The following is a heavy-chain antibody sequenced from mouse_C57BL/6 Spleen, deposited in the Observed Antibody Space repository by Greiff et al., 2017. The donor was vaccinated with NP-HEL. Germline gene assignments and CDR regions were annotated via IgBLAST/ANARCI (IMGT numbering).Heavy chain of an antibody. CDR1: GYTFTSYW. CDR3: ARAQLRPLYFDV. V-gene: IGHV1-69*01. CDR2: IDPSDSYT. J-gene: IGHJ1*03. Sequence: VQLQQPGAELVMPGASVKLSCKASGYTFTSYWMHWVKQRPGQGLEWIGEIDPSDSYTNYNQKFKGKSTLTVDKSSSTAYMQRSSLTSEDSAVYYCARAQLRPLYFDVWGTGTTVTVSS. D-gene: IGHD3-2*02.